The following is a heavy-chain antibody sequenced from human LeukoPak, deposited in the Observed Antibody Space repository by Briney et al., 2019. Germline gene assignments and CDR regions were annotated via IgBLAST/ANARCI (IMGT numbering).Heavy chain of an antibody. CDR3: ARAGDYGDYGWWYFDL. CDR2: ISYDGSNK. J-gene: IGHJ2*01. D-gene: IGHD4-17*01. Sequence: PGRSLRLSCAASGFTFSSYAMHWVRQAPGKGLEWVAVISYDGSNKYYADSVKGRFTISRDNSKNSLYLQMNSLRAEDTAVYYCARAGDYGDYGWWYFDLWGRGTLVTVSS. CDR1: GFTFSSYA. V-gene: IGHV3-30-3*01.